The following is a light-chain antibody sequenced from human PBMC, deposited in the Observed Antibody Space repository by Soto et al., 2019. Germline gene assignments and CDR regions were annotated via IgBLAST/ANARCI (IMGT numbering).Light chain of an antibody. Sequence: IQMTQSPSSLSASVGDRVTITCRASQSISIYLNWYQQKPGKAPMLLIYAASSLQSGVPSRFRGGGSGTHFTLTISSLQPEDFATYYCLQDFNYPRTFGQGTKVDIK. V-gene: IGKV1-6*01. CDR2: AAS. CDR1: QSISIY. J-gene: IGKJ1*01. CDR3: LQDFNYPRT.